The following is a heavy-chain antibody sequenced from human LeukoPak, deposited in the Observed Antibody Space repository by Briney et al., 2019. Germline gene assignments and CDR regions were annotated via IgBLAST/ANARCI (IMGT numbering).Heavy chain of an antibody. J-gene: IGHJ4*02. CDR2: IWYDESNK. D-gene: IGHD6-13*01. V-gene: IGHV3-33*06. CDR3: AKDGAAAGTLSRKRRNDFDY. Sequence: GGSLRLSCPASGFTFSCYGMHWVRQAPGKGLERVAVIWYDESNKYYADSVKGRFAISRDNSKNTLYLQMNSLRAEDTAVYYCAKDGAAAGTLSRKRRNDFDYWGQGTLVTVSS. CDR1: GFTFSCYG.